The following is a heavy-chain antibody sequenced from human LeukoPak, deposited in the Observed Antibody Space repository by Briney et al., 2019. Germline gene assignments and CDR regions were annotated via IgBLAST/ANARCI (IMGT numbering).Heavy chain of an antibody. J-gene: IGHJ5*02. CDR1: GYTFTSYD. CDR3: ARGVQVNYYDSSGYYYIGNWFDP. V-gene: IGHV1-8*03. CDR2: MNPNSGNT. D-gene: IGHD3-22*01. Sequence: GASVKVSCKASGYTFTSYDINWVRQATGQGLEWMGWMNPNSGNTGYAQKFQGRDTITRNTSISTAYMELSSLRSEDTAVYYCARGVQVNYYDSSGYYYIGNWFDPWGQGTLVTVSS.